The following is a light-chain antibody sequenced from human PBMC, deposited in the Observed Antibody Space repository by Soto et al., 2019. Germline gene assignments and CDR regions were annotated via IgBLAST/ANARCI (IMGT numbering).Light chain of an antibody. J-gene: IGKJ1*01. CDR1: QSVRTK. CDR3: QQHDQGWT. V-gene: IGKV3-15*01. Sequence: EMVMTQSPATLSVSIGERATLSCRASQSVRTKLVWYQQKPGQAPRLLIYGASTRATGIPARFSGSGYGTEFILTISNLPSEDFAVYYCQQHDQGWTFGQGTKVEIK. CDR2: GAS.